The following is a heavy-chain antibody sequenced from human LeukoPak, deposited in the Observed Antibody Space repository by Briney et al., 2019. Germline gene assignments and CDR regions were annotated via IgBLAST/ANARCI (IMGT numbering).Heavy chain of an antibody. J-gene: IGHJ3*02. CDR2: IIPIFGTA. CDR3: ARDQTYSSGWYDAFDI. D-gene: IGHD6-19*01. Sequence: ASVKVSCKASGGTFSSYAISWVRQAPGQGLEWMGRIIPIFGTANYAQKFQGRVTITTDESTSTAYMELSSLRSEDTAVSYCARDQTYSSGWYDAFDIWVQGTMVTVSS. CDR1: GGTFSSYA. V-gene: IGHV1-69*05.